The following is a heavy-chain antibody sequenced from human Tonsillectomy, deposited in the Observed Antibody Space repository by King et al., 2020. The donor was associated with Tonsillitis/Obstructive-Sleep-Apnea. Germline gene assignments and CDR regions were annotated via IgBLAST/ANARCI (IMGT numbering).Heavy chain of an antibody. J-gene: IGHJ6*03. CDR3: ARGGYDSPYDMDV. CDR2: ISSNGGST. V-gene: IGHV3-64*01. CDR1: GFTFSSYA. Sequence: VQLVESGGGLVQPGGSLRLSCAASGFTFSSYALHWVRQAPGKGLEYVSAISSNGGSTYYANSVKGRFTVSRDNSKNSLYLQMGSLGAEDMAVYYCARGGYDSPYDMDVWGKGTTVTVSS. D-gene: IGHD5-12*01.